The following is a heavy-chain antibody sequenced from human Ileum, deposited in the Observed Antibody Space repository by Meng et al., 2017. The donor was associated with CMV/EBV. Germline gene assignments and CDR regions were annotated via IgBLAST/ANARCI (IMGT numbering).Heavy chain of an antibody. V-gene: IGHV4-31*02. Sequence: SISSGVYFWNWIRHHPGKGLEWIGYVSYSGGTNFNPSLKGRFTISADRSKDQFSLKVSSVTAADTAVYFCARGNLADSTSSPDYFDYWGQGTLVTVSS. CDR3: ARGNLADSTSSPDYFDY. D-gene: IGHD6-6*01. CDR1: SISSGVYF. CDR2: VSYSGGT. J-gene: IGHJ4*02.